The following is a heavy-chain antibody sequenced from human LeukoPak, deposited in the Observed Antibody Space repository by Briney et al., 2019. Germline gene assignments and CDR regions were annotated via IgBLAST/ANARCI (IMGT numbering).Heavy chain of an antibody. CDR2: ISGSGGST. CDR1: GFTFSSCA. Sequence: AGGSLRLSCAASGFTFSSCAMSWVRQAPGKGPEWVSAISGSGGSTYYADSVKGRFTISRDNSKNTLYLQMNSLRAEDTAVYYCAKGVEMATTKAAFDYWGQGTLVTVSS. V-gene: IGHV3-23*01. D-gene: IGHD5-24*01. J-gene: IGHJ4*02. CDR3: AKGVEMATTKAAFDY.